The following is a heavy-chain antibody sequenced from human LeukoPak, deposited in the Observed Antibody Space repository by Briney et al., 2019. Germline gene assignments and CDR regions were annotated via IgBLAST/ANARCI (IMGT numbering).Heavy chain of an antibody. CDR1: GGSFSGYY. Sequence: SETQSLTCAVYGGSFSGYYWSWIRQPPGKGLEWIGEINHSGSTNYNPSLESRVTISVDTSKNQFSLKLSSVTAADTAVYYCARAVSYYDFWSGYYSLLNYYYMDVWGKGTTVTVSS. V-gene: IGHV4-34*01. CDR2: INHSGST. CDR3: ARAVSYYDFWSGYYSLLNYYYMDV. J-gene: IGHJ6*03. D-gene: IGHD3-3*01.